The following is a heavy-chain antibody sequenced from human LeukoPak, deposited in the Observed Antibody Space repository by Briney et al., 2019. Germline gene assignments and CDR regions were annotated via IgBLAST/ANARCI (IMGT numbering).Heavy chain of an antibody. Sequence: GASVKVSCKASGYTFTSYGISWVRQAPGQGLEWMGWMNPNSGNTGYAQKFQGRVTMTRNTSISTAYMELSSLRSEDTAVYYCARGSSSWYFYGMDVWGQGTTVTVSS. CDR1: GYTFTSYG. D-gene: IGHD6-13*01. CDR2: MNPNSGNT. V-gene: IGHV1-8*02. J-gene: IGHJ6*02. CDR3: ARGSSSWYFYGMDV.